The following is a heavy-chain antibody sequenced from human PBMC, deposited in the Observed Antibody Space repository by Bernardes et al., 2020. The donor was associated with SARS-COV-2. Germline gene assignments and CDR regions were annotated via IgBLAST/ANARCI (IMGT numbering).Heavy chain of an antibody. D-gene: IGHD4-4*01. CDR3: ARRRRLTTVTGYYYYYYMDV. CDR2: IYYSGST. Sequence: SETLSLTCTVSGGSISSYYWSWIRQPPGKGLEWIGYIYYSGSTNYNPSLKSRVTISVDTSKNQFSLKLSSVTAADTAVYYCARRRRLTTVTGYYYYYYMDVWGKGTTVTVSS. CDR1: GGSISSYY. V-gene: IGHV4-59*01. J-gene: IGHJ6*03.